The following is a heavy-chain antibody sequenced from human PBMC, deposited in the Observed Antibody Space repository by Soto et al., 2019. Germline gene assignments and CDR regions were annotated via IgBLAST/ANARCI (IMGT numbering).Heavy chain of an antibody. CDR3: ARDGETGTFDY. CDR1: GFTFSSYA. V-gene: IGHV3-30-3*01. D-gene: IGHD1-1*01. CDR2: ISYDGSNK. Sequence: QVQLVESGGGVVQPGRSLRLSCAASGFTFSSYAMHWVRQAPGKGLEWVAVISYDGSNKYYADSVKGRFTISRDNSKNRLDMQMNGLRAEDTAVYYCARDGETGTFDYWGQGTLVTVSS. J-gene: IGHJ4*02.